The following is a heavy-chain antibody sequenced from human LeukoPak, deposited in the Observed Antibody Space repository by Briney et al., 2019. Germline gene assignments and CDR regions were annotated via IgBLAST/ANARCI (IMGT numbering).Heavy chain of an antibody. V-gene: IGHV3-7*05. J-gene: IGHJ4*02. D-gene: IGHD2-2*01. CDR1: GFTFSNYW. CDR2: IKEDGSEK. CDR3: SSQYASPSNY. Sequence: GGSLRLSCAASGFTFSNYWMSWVRQAPGKGLEWVANIKEDGSEKYYVDSVKGRLTISRDNAKNSLYLQMNSLRAEDTAVYYCSSQYASPSNYWGQGTLVTVSS.